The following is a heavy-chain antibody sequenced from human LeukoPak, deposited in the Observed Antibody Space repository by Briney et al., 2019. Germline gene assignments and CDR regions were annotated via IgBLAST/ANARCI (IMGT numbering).Heavy chain of an antibody. CDR2: VYSTGSG. V-gene: IGHV4-61*02. J-gene: IGHJ4*02. D-gene: IGHD6-19*01. CDR1: GGSISSGNYY. Sequence: SLTLSLTCTVSGGSISSGNYYWSWIRQPAGKGLEWIGRVYSTGSGNYNPSLKSRVIISVDKSKNQFSLQLSSVTAADTAVYYCARGLSSSGWYRKTDYWGQGTLVTVSS. CDR3: ARGLSSSGWYRKTDY.